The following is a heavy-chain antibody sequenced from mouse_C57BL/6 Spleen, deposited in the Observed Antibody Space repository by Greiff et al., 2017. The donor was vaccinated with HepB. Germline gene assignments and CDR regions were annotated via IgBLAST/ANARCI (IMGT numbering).Heavy chain of an antibody. CDR2: ISSGGSYT. Sequence: EVKLVESGGDLVKPGGSLKLSCAASGFTFSSYGMSWVCQTPDKRLEWVATISSGGSYTYYPDSVKGRFTISRDNAKNTLYLQMSSLKSEDTAMYYCASLYGNYPNYYAMDYWGQGTSVTVSS. CDR1: GFTFSSYG. V-gene: IGHV5-6*01. CDR3: ASLYGNYPNYYAMDY. D-gene: IGHD2-1*01. J-gene: IGHJ4*01.